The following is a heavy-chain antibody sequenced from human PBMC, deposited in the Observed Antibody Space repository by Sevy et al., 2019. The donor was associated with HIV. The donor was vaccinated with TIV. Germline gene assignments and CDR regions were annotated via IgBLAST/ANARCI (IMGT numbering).Heavy chain of an antibody. V-gene: IGHV3-23*01. D-gene: IGHD1-26*01. Sequence: GGSLRLSCAASGFTFSSYAMSWVRQAPGKGLEWVSAISGSGGSTYYADSVKGRFTISRDNSKNTLYLQMNSLRAEDTAVYYRAKRVVGVTKQYYFDYWGQGTLVTVSS. CDR1: GFTFSSYA. J-gene: IGHJ4*02. CDR3: AKRVVGVTKQYYFDY. CDR2: ISGSGGST.